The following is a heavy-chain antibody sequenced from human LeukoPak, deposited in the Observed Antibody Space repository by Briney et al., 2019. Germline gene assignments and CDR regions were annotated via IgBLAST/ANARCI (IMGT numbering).Heavy chain of an antibody. Sequence: PSETLSLTCAVYGGSFSGYYWSWIRQPPGKGLQWIGYIYYSGSTNYNPSLKSRVTMSVDTSKNQFSLKLRSVTAADTAVYYCARGTVLLKNWFDPWGQGTLVTVSS. CDR3: ARGTVLLKNWFDP. CDR2: IYYSGST. CDR1: GGSFSGYY. V-gene: IGHV4-59*01. D-gene: IGHD3-10*01. J-gene: IGHJ5*02.